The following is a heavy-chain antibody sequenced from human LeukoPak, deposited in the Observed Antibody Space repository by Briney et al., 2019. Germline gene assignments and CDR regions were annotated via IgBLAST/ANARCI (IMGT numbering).Heavy chain of an antibody. CDR1: GYTFTSYD. CDR3: ARFDYYDSSGYMKQDDY. Sequence: GASVKVSCKASGYTFTSYDINWVRQATGQGLEWMGWMDPNSGNTGYAQKFQGRVTMTRNTSISTAYMELSSLRSEDTAVYCCARFDYYDSSGYMKQDDYWGQGTLVTVSS. V-gene: IGHV1-8*01. J-gene: IGHJ4*02. D-gene: IGHD3-22*01. CDR2: MDPNSGNT.